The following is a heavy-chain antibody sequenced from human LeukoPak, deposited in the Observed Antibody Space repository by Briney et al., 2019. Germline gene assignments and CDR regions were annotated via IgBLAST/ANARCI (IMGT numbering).Heavy chain of an antibody. CDR2: IKEDGSEK. Sequence: GGSLKLSCVASGFSFSTYWMSWVRQAPGKGLEWVANIKEDGSEKYYVDSVKGRFTMSRDNAKNSVYLQMNRLRAEDTAVYYCAKDVNSGSYLDYWGQGTLVTVSS. CDR3: AKDVNSGSYLDY. J-gene: IGHJ4*02. D-gene: IGHD1-26*01. CDR1: GFSFSTYW. V-gene: IGHV3-7*01.